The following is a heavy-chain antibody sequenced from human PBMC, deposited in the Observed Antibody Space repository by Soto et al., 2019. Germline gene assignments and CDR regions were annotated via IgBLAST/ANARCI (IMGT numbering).Heavy chain of an antibody. D-gene: IGHD6-6*01. CDR3: ARPKKKSIAARDYYYYYGMDV. J-gene: IGHJ6*02. V-gene: IGHV3-33*01. Sequence: GGSLRLSCAASGFTFSSYGMHWVRQAPGKGLEWVVVIWYDGSNKYYADSVKGRFTISRDNSKNTLYLQMNSLRAEDTAVYYCARPKKKSIAARDYYYYYGMDVWGQGTTVTVSS. CDR2: IWYDGSNK. CDR1: GFTFSSYG.